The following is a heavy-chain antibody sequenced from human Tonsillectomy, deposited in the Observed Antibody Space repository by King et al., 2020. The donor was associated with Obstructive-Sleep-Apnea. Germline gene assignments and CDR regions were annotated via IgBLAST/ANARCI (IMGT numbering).Heavy chain of an antibody. Sequence: QLVQSGAEVKKPGSSVKVSCKASGGTFSSYAISWVRQAPGQGLEWMGGIIPIFGTTNYAQKFQGRVTITADESTSTAYMELSSLRCEDTDGYYCATIPPVDPDMIIGSGVIDVWGQGTTVTVSS. D-gene: IGHD3-16*01. V-gene: IGHV1-69*01. CDR3: ATIPPVDPDMIIGSGVIDV. J-gene: IGHJ6*02. CDR1: GGTFSSYA. CDR2: IIPIFGTT.